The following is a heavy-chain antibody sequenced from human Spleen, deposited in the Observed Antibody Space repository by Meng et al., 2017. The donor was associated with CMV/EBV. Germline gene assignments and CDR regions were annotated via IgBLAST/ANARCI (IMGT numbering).Heavy chain of an antibody. CDR1: GGSISSSSSY. J-gene: IGHJ6*02. CDR2: IYYSGST. Sequence: SGGSISSSSSYWGWIRQPPGKGLEWIGSIYYSGSTYYNPSLKSRVTISVDTSKNQFSLKLSSVTAADTAVYYCARENHSYSSSGMDVWGQGTTVTVSS. V-gene: IGHV4-39*07. CDR3: ARENHSYSSSGMDV. D-gene: IGHD6-6*01.